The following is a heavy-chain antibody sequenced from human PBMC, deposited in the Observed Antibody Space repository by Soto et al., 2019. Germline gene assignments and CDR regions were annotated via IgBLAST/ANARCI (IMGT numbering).Heavy chain of an antibody. CDR1: GFSLSDYY. CDR2: ITRRSAYT. D-gene: IGHD2-8*02. V-gene: IGHV3-11*05. CDR3: ARVAQGGTYWTPYYIDY. J-gene: IGHJ4*02. Sequence: QVQVVESGGGLVKPGGSLRLSCAASGFSLSDYYMTWIRQAPGKGLEWVSYITRRSAYTNYADSVRGRFTISTDNAKNSLYLQMNSLRDEDTAVYYCARVAQGGTYWTPYYIDYWGQGTLVTVSS.